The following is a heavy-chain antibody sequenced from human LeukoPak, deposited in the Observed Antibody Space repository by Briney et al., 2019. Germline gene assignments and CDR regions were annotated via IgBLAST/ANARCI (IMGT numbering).Heavy chain of an antibody. V-gene: IGHV4-59*01. CDR1: GGSISSYY. CDR3: AREARAAAGNNYYYYMDV. J-gene: IGHJ6*03. Sequence: SETLSLTCTVSGGSISSYYWGWIRQPAGKGLEWIGYIYYSGSTNYNPSLKSRVTISVDTSKNQFSLKLSSVTAADTAVYYCAREARAAAGNNYYYYMDVWGKGTTVTVSS. D-gene: IGHD6-13*01. CDR2: IYYSGST.